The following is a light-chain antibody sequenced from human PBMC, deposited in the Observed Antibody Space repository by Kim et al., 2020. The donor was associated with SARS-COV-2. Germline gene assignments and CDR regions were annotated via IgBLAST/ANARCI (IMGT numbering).Light chain of an antibody. CDR2: GNS. J-gene: IGLJ2*01. CDR1: SSNIGAGYD. CDR3: QSYDSSLSGVV. V-gene: IGLV1-40*01. Sequence: VTISCPGSSSNIGAGYDVHWYQQLPGTAPKLLIYGNSNRPSGVPDRFSGSKSGTSASLAITGLQAEDEADYYCQSYDSSLSGVVFGGGTQLTVL.